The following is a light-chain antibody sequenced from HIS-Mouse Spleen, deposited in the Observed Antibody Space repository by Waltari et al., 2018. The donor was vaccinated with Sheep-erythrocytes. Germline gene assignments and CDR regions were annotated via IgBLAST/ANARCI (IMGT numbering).Light chain of an antibody. CDR3: SSYAGSNNWV. J-gene: IGLJ3*02. V-gene: IGLV2-8*01. CDR1: IMHVGGYNY. CDR2: EVS. Sequence: QSALTQPPSASGSPGQSVTISCTVTIMHVGGYNYVSWYQQHPGKAPKPIIYEVSKRPSGVPDRFSGSKSGNTASLTVSGLQAEDEADYYCSSYAGSNNWVFGGGTKLTVL.